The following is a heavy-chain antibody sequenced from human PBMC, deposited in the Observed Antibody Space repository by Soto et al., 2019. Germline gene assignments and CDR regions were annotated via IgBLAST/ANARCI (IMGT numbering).Heavy chain of an antibody. J-gene: IGHJ6*02. V-gene: IGHV3-13*05. CDR1: GFTCSAYD. D-gene: IGHD2-15*01. CDR3: ARAYSGRLPRRADYYFAMDV. CDR2: IGAADDP. Sequence: PWGSLRLSCSASGFTCSAYDMHWCRQTTGKGLEWVSAIGAADDPYYLGSVKGRFTISREDAKNSLYLQMNSLRAEDTAVYYCARAYSGRLPRRADYYFAMDVWGQGTTVTVS.